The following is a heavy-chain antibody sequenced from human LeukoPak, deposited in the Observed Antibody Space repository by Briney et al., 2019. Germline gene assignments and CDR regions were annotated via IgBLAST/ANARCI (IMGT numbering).Heavy chain of an antibody. D-gene: IGHD6-19*01. CDR3: ARDRIAVAGNDAFDI. V-gene: IGHV3-48*03. CDR1: GFTFSSYE. Sequence: GGSLRLSCAASGFTFSSYEMNWVRQAPGKGLEWVSYISSSGSAIYYADSVKGRFTISRDNAKNSLYLQMNSLRAEDTAVYYCARDRIAVAGNDAFDIWGQGTMVTVSS. J-gene: IGHJ3*02. CDR2: ISSSGSAI.